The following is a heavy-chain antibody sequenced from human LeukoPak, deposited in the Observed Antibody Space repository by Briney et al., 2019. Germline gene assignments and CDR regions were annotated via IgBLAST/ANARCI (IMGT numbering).Heavy chain of an antibody. V-gene: IGHV7-4-1*02. Sequence: GASVKVSCKASGYTFTSYAMNWVRQAPGQGLEWMGWINTNTGNPTYAQGFTGRFVFSLDTSFSTAYLQISSLKAEDTAVYYCARVGVATIHYYYYYMDVWGKGTTVTVSS. CDR3: ARVGVATIHYYYYYMDV. CDR1: GYTFTSYA. J-gene: IGHJ6*03. CDR2: INTNTGNP. D-gene: IGHD5-12*01.